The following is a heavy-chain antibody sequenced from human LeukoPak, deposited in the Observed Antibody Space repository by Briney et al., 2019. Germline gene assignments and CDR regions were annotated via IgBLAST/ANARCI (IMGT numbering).Heavy chain of an antibody. CDR1: GFTFSSYS. CDR2: ISSSSSYI. D-gene: IGHD3-3*01. CDR3: AREDYYDFWSGYYGPYYFDY. Sequence: GGSLRLSCAASGFTFSSYSMNWVRQAPGKGLEWVSSISSSSSYIYYADSVKGRFTISRDNAKNSLYLQMNSLRAEDTAVYYCAREDYYDFWSGYYGPYYFDYWGQGTLVTVSS. V-gene: IGHV3-21*01. J-gene: IGHJ4*02.